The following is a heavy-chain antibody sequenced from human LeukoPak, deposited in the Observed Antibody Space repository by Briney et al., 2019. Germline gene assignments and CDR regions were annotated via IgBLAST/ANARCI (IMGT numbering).Heavy chain of an antibody. D-gene: IGHD4-11*01. CDR1: GFTFSSYG. CDR2: IRYDGSNK. J-gene: IGHJ4*02. Sequence: GGSLRLSCAASGFTFSSYGMHWVRQAPGKGLEWVAFIRYDGSNKYYADSVKGRFTISRDNSKNTLYLQMNSLRAEDTAVYYCAKDLVTVSRGDYWGQGTLVTASS. CDR3: AKDLVTVSRGDY. V-gene: IGHV3-30*02.